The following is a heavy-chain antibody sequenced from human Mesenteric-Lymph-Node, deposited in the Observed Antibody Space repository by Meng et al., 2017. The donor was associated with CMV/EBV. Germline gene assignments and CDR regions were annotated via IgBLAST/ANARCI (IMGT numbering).Heavy chain of an antibody. CDR1: GFTFSSYD. Sequence: GESLKISCAASGFTFSSYDMHWVRQAPGKGLEWVAFIRYDGSNKYYADSMKGRFTISRDNSKNTLYLQMNSLRPEDTAVYYCAKDLDKDIVVVPAASAVDYWGQGTLVTVSS. CDR3: AKDLDKDIVVVPAASAVDY. CDR2: IRYDGSNK. V-gene: IGHV3-30*02. D-gene: IGHD2-2*01. J-gene: IGHJ4*02.